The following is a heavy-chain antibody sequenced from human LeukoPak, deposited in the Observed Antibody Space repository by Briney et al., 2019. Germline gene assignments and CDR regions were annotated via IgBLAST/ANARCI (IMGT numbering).Heavy chain of an antibody. CDR1: GGSISSYY. CDR3: ARASGLVPYYFDY. CDR2: IYYSGST. J-gene: IGHJ4*02. V-gene: IGHV4-59*01. D-gene: IGHD6-19*01. Sequence: SETLSLTCTVSGGSISSYYWSWIRQPPGKGLEWIGYIYYSGSTNYNPSLKSRVTISVDTSKNQFSLKLSSVTAADTAVYYRARASGLVPYYFDYWGQGTLVTVSS.